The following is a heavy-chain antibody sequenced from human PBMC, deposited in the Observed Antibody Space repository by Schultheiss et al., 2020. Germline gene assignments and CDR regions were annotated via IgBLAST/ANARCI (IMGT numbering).Heavy chain of an antibody. CDR1: GGSISSYY. CDR3: ARGLVYFDY. CDR2: INHSGST. J-gene: IGHJ4*02. Sequence: SETLSLTCTVSGGSISSYYWSWIRQPPGKGLEWIGEINHSGSTNYNPSLKSRVTISVDTSKNQFSLKLSSVTAADTAVYYCARGLVYFDYWGQGTLVTVSS. D-gene: IGHD6-6*01. V-gene: IGHV4-34*01.